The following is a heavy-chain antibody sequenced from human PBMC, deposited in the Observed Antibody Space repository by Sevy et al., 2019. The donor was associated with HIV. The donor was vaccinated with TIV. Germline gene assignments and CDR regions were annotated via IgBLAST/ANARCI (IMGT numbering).Heavy chain of an antibody. CDR3: XXXXXXXXXYYFDY. J-gene: IGHJ4*02. CDR1: GFTFSNYF. Sequence: GGSLRLSCAASGFTFSNYFINWVRQAPGKGLEWVSSISSGSSYIFYADSVKGRFTISRDNAKNSLYLHMNSLRAEDXXXXXXXXXXXXXXXYYFDYWGPGTLVTVSS. CDR2: ISSGSSYI. V-gene: IGHV3-21*01.